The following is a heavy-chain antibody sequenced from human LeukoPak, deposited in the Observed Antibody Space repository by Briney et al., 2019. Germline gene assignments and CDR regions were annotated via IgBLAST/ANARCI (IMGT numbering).Heavy chain of an antibody. V-gene: IGHV3-23*01. D-gene: IGHD3-9*01. Sequence: GGSLRLSCAASGFTFWNYAMTWVRQAPGKGLEWVSGISGSGGNTYYADSLRGRFTISRDNSKSTLFLQMNSLRAEDTAVYFCAKDIRDYEVLTGSGGIDYWGQGTLVTVDS. CDR2: ISGSGGNT. CDR3: AKDIRDYEVLTGSGGIDY. CDR1: GFTFWNYA. J-gene: IGHJ4*02.